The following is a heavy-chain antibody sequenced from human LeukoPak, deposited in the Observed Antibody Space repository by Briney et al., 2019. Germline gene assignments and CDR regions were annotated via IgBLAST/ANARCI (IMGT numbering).Heavy chain of an antibody. CDR1: GFTFSSYA. D-gene: IGHD6-19*01. J-gene: IGHJ5*02. Sequence: GSLRLSCAASGFTFSSYAMSWVRQAPGKGLEWVSAISGSGGSTYYADSVKGRFTISRDNSKNTLYLQMNSLRAEDTAVYYCANYVPRAVAGIASGQGTLVTVSS. CDR3: ANYVPRAVAGIA. CDR2: ISGSGGST. V-gene: IGHV3-23*01.